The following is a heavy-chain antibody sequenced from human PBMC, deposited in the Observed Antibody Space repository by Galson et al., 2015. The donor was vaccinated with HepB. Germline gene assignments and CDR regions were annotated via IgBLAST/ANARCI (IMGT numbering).Heavy chain of an antibody. J-gene: IGHJ4*02. Sequence: SVKVSCKASGYTFTSYYIHWARQAPGQGLEWMGILNPSGGSTSYAQKFQGRVTMTRDTSTTTVYMELSSLRSEDTAVYYCARGGSGAWGYYFDYWGQGALVTVSS. D-gene: IGHD2-21*02. V-gene: IGHV1-46*01. CDR2: LNPSGGST. CDR3: ARGGSGAWGYYFDY. CDR1: GYTFTSYY.